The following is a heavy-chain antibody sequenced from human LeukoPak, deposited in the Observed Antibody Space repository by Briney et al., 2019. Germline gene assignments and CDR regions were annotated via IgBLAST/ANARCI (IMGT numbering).Heavy chain of an antibody. CDR1: GYTFTSYG. V-gene: IGHV1-18*01. CDR2: ISAYNGNT. D-gene: IGHD5-24*01. CDR3: ARVGREMATITRANNFDY. Sequence: ASVKVSCKASGYTFTSYGISRVRQAPGQGLEWMGWISAYNGNTNYAQKLQGRVTMTTDTSTSTAYMELRSLRSDDTAVYYCARVGREMATITRANNFDYWGQGTLVTVSS. J-gene: IGHJ4*02.